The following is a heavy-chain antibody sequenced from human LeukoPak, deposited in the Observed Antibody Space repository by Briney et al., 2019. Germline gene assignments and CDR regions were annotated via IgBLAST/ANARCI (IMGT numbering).Heavy chain of an antibody. Sequence: ESGPTLVKPTQTLTLTCTFSGFSLSTRGVGVGWIRQPQERPWSGLHSFWNDDKNYSPPLQDRLTITKDTSKNQVVLTMTNMDPVDTATYYCAHRQSSTHFDYWGQGTLVTVSS. J-gene: IGHJ4*02. CDR2: FWNDDK. V-gene: IGHV2-5*01. CDR1: GFSLSTRGVG. CDR3: AHRQSSTHFDY.